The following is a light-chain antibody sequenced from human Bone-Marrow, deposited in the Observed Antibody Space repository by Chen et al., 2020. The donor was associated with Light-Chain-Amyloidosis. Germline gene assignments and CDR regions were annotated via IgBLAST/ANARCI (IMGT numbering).Light chain of an antibody. V-gene: IGLV3-21*02. CDR3: QVWDRSSDRPV. CDR1: NIGSTS. J-gene: IGLJ3*02. Sequence: SSVLTQPSSVSVAPGQPARLACGGNNIGSTSVHWYQQTPGQAPLLVVYDDSDRPSGIPERLSGSNSGNTATLTISRVEAGDEADYYCQVWDRSSDRPVFGGGTKLTVL. CDR2: DDS.